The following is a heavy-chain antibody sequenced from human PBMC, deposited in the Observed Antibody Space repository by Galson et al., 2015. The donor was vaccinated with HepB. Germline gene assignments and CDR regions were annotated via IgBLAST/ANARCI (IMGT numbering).Heavy chain of an antibody. Sequence: SVKVSCKASGYTFTSYYMHWVRQAPGQGLEWMGIINPSGGSTSYAQKFQGRVTITADKSTSTAYMELSSLRSEDTAVYYCARERIGEIAAQDYWGQGTLVTVSS. J-gene: IGHJ4*02. CDR1: GYTFTSYY. V-gene: IGHV1-46*01. D-gene: IGHD6-6*01. CDR2: INPSGGST. CDR3: ARERIGEIAAQDY.